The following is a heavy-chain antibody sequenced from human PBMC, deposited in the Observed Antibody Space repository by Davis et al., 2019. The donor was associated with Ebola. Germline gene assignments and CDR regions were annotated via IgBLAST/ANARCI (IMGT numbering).Heavy chain of an antibody. D-gene: IGHD6-19*01. Sequence: ASVKVSCKASGYTFTGYYMHWVRQAPGQGLEWMGRINPNSGGTNYAQKFQGRVTMTRDTSISTAYMELSRLRSDDTAVYYCARISSSGWEGYFQHWGQGTLVTVSS. V-gene: IGHV1-2*06. CDR2: INPNSGGT. CDR3: ARISSSGWEGYFQH. CDR1: GYTFTGYY. J-gene: IGHJ1*01.